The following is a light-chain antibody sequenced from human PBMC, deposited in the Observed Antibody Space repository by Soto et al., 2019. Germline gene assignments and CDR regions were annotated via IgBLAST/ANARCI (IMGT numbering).Light chain of an antibody. CDR3: QQYGTSPWT. CDR1: HSITSNY. V-gene: IGKV3-20*01. CDR2: IAS. Sequence: EIVLTQSPGTLSLFAGESATLSCRATHSITSNYLAWYQQKPGQAPRLLIYIASRRATGIPDRISGSGSGTDFTLTISRLEPEDSAVYYCQQYGTSPWTFGQGTKVEIK. J-gene: IGKJ1*01.